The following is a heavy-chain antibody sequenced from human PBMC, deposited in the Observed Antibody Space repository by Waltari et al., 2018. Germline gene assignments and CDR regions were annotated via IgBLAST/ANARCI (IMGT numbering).Heavy chain of an antibody. J-gene: IGHJ4*02. Sequence: EVQLVQSGAEVKKPGESLKISCKGSGYSFTSYWIGWVRQMPGKGLEWMGIIYPGDSDTRYSPSFQGQVTISADKSISTAYLQWSSLKASDTAMYYCARHHTHSSSWYTWKRGQAPWTDYWGQGTLVTVSS. D-gene: IGHD6-13*01. V-gene: IGHV5-51*01. CDR3: ARHHTHSSSWYTWKRGQAPWTDY. CDR2: IYPGDSDT. CDR1: GYSFTSYW.